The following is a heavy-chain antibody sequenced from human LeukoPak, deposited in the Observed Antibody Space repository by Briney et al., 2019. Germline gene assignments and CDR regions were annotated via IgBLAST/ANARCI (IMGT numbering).Heavy chain of an antibody. D-gene: IGHD6-13*01. CDR1: GFTFSSYW. CDR3: ARAELGWQLDVSFDY. CDR2: IKQDGSEK. J-gene: IGHJ4*02. V-gene: IGHV3-7*01. Sequence: GGSLRLSCAASGFTFSSYWMSWVRQAPGKGLEWVANIKQDGSEKYYVDSVKGRFTISRDNAKNSLYLQMNSLRAEDTAVYYCARAELGWQLDVSFDYWGQGTLVTVSS.